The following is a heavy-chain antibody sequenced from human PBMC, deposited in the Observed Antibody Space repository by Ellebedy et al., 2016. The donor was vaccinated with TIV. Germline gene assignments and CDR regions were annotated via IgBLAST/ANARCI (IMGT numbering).Heavy chain of an antibody. J-gene: IGHJ5*02. Sequence: GESLKIPCATSGFNFNIFAMSWVRQAPGEGLEWVSAIRSSGDSTFYADSVKGRFTVTRDNSENMLYLQKNSLRAADTAVYYCAKGRRGDGFGDTLDDPWGQGTLLTVSS. CDR3: AKGRRGDGFGDTLDDP. D-gene: IGHD3-10*01. CDR1: GFNFNIFA. CDR2: IRSSGDST. V-gene: IGHV3-23*01.